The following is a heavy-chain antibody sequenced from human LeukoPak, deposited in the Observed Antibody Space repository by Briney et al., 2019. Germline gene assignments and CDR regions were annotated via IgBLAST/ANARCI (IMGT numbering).Heavy chain of an antibody. CDR1: GFTFSSYA. D-gene: IGHD2-21*02. V-gene: IGHV3-21*01. CDR3: ARPSQLLFDGGY. Sequence: GGSLRLSCAASGFTFSSYAMSWVRQAPGKGLEWVSSISSSSSYIYYADSVKGRFTISRDNAKNPLYLQMNSLRAEDTAVYYCARPSQLLFDGGYWGQGTLVTVSS. CDR2: ISSSSSYI. J-gene: IGHJ4*02.